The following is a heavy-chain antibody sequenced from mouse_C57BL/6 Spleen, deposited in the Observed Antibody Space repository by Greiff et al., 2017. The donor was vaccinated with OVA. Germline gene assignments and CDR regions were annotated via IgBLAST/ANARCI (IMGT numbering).Heavy chain of an antibody. D-gene: IGHD1-1*01. Sequence: VQLKESGPELVKPGASVKISCKASGYSFTDYNMNWVKQSNGKSLEWIGVINPNYGTTSYNQKFKGKATLTVDQSSSTAYMQLNSLTSEDSAVYYCARGRDYYGSNYFDYWGQGTTLTVSS. V-gene: IGHV1-39*01. CDR3: ARGRDYYGSNYFDY. J-gene: IGHJ2*01. CDR1: GYSFTDYN. CDR2: INPNYGTT.